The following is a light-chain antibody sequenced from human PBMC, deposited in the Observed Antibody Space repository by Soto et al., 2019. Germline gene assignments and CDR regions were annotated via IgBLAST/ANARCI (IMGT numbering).Light chain of an antibody. V-gene: IGKV3-15*01. Sequence: EMVMTQSPATLSVSPGERATLSCRASQSVSNNVAWYQQKVGQAPRLLIHGASTRAPGIPDRFSGFWSGTEFTLIISSLQSEDFAIYYCQQYDYWPLTFGGGTKVEIK. CDR2: GAS. CDR3: QQYDYWPLT. J-gene: IGKJ4*01. CDR1: QSVSNN.